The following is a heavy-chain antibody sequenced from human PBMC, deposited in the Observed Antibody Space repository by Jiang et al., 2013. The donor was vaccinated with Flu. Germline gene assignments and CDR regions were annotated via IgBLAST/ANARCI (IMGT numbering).Heavy chain of an antibody. CDR3: ARALDSSGWPHALRAHPPHGSRYFDY. D-gene: IGHD6-19*01. Sequence: LLKPSETLSLTCTVSGGSVSSGSYYWSWIRQPPGKGLEWIGYIYYSGSTNYNPSLKSRVTISVDTSKNQFSLKLSSVTAADTAVYYCARALDSSGWPHALRAHPPHGSRYFDYWGQGTLVTVSS. J-gene: IGHJ4*02. V-gene: IGHV4-61*01. CDR1: GGSVSSGSYY. CDR2: IYYSGST.